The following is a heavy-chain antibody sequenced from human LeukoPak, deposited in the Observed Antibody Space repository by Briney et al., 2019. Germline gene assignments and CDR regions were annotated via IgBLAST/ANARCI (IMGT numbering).Heavy chain of an antibody. D-gene: IGHD6-13*01. CDR1: GGSFSGYY. V-gene: IGHV4-34*01. CDR3: ARRRAAAGTYYFDY. Sequence: SETLSLTCAVYGGSFSGYYWSWIRQPPGKGLEWIGEINHSGSTNYNPSLKSRVTISVDTSKNQFSLKLSSVTAADTAVYYCARRRAAAGTYYFDYWGQGTLVTVSS. CDR2: INHSGST. J-gene: IGHJ4*02.